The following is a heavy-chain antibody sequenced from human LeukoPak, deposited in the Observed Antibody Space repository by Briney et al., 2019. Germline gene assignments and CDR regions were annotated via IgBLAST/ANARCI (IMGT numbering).Heavy chain of an antibody. CDR3: AKDEELVVTAFDY. CDR2: ISGSGGST. D-gene: IGHD4-23*01. CDR1: GFTFSTYA. J-gene: IGHJ4*02. Sequence: GGSLRLSCAASGFTFSTYAMSWVRQAPGKWLEWVSGISGSGGSTYYADSVKGRFTISRDNSKNTLYLQMNSLRAEDTAVYYCAKDEELVVTAFDYWGQGTLVTVSS. V-gene: IGHV3-23*01.